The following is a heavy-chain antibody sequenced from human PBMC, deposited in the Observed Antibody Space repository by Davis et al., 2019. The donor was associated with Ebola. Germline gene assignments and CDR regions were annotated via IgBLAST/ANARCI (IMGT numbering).Heavy chain of an antibody. CDR2: ISYDGSNK. J-gene: IGHJ6*02. CDR3: ARGTNRYYYYGMDV. CDR1: GFTFSDYY. Sequence: GGSLRLSCAASGFTFSDYYMSWIRQAPGKGLEWVAVISYDGSNKYYADSVKGRFTISRDNSKNTLYLQMNSLRAEDTAVYYCARGTNRYYYYGMDVWGQGTTVTVSS. D-gene: IGHD1-14*01. V-gene: IGHV3-30-3*01.